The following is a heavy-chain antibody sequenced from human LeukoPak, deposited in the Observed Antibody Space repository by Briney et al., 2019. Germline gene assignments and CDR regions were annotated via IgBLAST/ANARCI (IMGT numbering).Heavy chain of an antibody. J-gene: IGHJ6*02. CDR2: IKQDGSEK. D-gene: IGHD3-22*01. CDR1: GFTFSSYW. V-gene: IGHV3-7*01. CDR3: ARESLLYYYDHREYYYYYGMDV. Sequence: GGSLRLSCAASGFTFSSYWMSWVSQAPGKGLEWVANIKQDGSEKYYVDSVKGRFTISRDNAKNSLYLQMNSLRAEDTAVYYCARESLLYYYDHREYYYYYGMDVRGQGTTVTVSS.